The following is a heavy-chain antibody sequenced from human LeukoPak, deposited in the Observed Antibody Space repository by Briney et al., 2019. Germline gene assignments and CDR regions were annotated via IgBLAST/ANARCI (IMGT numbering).Heavy chain of an antibody. D-gene: IGHD3-16*02. CDR2: INHSGST. Sequence: GSLRPSCAASGFSFSDYYMSWIRQPPGKGLEWIGEINHSGSTNYNPSLESRVTISVDTSKNQFSLKLSSVTAADTVVYYCARSNSGLRLGELSLYYYYYYMDVWGKGTTVTVSS. CDR3: ARSNSGLRLGELSLYYYYYYMDV. V-gene: IGHV4-34*01. J-gene: IGHJ6*03. CDR1: GFSFSDYY.